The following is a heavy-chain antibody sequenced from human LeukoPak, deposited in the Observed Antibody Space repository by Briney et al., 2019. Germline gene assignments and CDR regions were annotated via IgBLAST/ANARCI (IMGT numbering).Heavy chain of an antibody. CDR2: ISAYNGNT. CDR3: AREFSSTSYYYYYGKDV. Sequence: ASVKVSCKASGYTFTSYGISWVRQAPGQGLEWMGWISAYNGNTNYAQKLQGRVTMTTDTSTSTAYMELRSLRSDDTAVYYCAREFSSTSYYYYYGKDVWGQGTTVTVSS. D-gene: IGHD2-2*01. V-gene: IGHV1-18*01. J-gene: IGHJ6*02. CDR1: GYTFTSYG.